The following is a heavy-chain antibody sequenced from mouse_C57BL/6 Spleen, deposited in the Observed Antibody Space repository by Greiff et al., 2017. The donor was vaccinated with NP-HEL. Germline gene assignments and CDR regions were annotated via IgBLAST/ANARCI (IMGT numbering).Heavy chain of an antibody. D-gene: IGHD2-1*01. J-gene: IGHJ1*03. CDR1: GFNIKDDY. Sequence: VQLQQSGAELVRPGASVKLSCTASGFNIKDDYMHWVKQRPEQGLEWIGWIDPENGDTEYASKFQGKATITADTSSNTAYLQLSSLTSEDTAVYYCTLWYLGWYFDVWGTGTTVTVSS. CDR2: IDPENGDT. CDR3: TLWYLGWYFDV. V-gene: IGHV14-4*01.